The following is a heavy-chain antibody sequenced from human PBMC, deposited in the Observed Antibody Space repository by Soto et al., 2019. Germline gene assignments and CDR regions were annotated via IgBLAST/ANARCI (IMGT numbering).Heavy chain of an antibody. J-gene: IGHJ4*02. CDR1: GFTFSSYD. D-gene: IGHD3-3*01. Sequence: PGGSLRLSCAASGFTFSSYDMHWVRQATGKGLEWVSAIGTAGDTYYPGSVKGRFTISRENAKNSLYLEMNSLRAEDTALYCCTRDTYRFRSGHSFFSFWGQGTLVTLSS. CDR2: IGTAGDT. CDR3: TRDTYRFRSGHSFFSF. V-gene: IGHV3-13*01.